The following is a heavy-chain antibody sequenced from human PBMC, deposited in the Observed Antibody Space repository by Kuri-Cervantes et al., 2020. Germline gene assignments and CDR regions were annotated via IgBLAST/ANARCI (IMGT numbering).Heavy chain of an antibody. CDR1: GFTFSSYG. V-gene: IGHV3-48*04. CDR2: ISTSSRTI. CDR3: AKDWYYYDSSGYYWGLYYYYGMDV. Sequence: GGSLRLSCAASGFTFSSYGMHWVRQAPGKGLEWVSYISTSSRTIYYADSVKGRFTISRDNSKNTLYLQMNSLRAEDTAVYYCAKDWYYYDSSGYYWGLYYYYGMDVWGQGTTVTVSS. D-gene: IGHD3-22*01. J-gene: IGHJ6*02.